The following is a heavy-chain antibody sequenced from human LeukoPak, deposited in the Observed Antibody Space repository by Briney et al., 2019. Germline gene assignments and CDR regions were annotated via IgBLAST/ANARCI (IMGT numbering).Heavy chain of an antibody. CDR2: ISYSGST. CDR1: GGSLSSYY. CDR3: ARDRWAGIGYYFDS. J-gene: IGHJ4*02. D-gene: IGHD6-19*01. Sequence: SETLSLTCTVSGGSLSSYYWSWIRQPPGKGLEWIGYISYSGSTNYNPSLKSRVTISVDTSNHQFSLTLSSVTAADTAVYYCARDRWAGIGYYFDSWGQGTLVTVSS. V-gene: IGHV4-59*01.